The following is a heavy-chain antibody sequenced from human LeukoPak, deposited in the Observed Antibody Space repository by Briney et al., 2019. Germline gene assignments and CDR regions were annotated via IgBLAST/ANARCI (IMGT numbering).Heavy chain of an antibody. J-gene: IGHJ4*02. Sequence: PGGSLRLSCAASGFTFDDYAMHWVRQAPGKGLEWVSLISWDGGSTYYADSVKGRFTISRDNSKNSLYLQMNSLRPGDTALYYCAKDPKSWTYYYTSGSYEPTYFDYWGQGTLVTVSS. CDR1: GFTFDDYA. CDR3: AKDPKSWTYYYTSGSYEPTYFDY. D-gene: IGHD3-10*01. V-gene: IGHV3-43D*03. CDR2: ISWDGGST.